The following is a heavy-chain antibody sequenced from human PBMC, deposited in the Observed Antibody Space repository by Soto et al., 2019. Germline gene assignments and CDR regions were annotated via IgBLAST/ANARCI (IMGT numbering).Heavy chain of an antibody. J-gene: IGHJ4*02. V-gene: IGHV4-34*01. CDR1: GGSFSVYY. CDR3: ARDRLRGFVDY. D-gene: IGHD5-12*01. Sequence: SETLSLTCAVNGGSFSVYYWSWIRQPPGRGLEWVGEINHSGSTNYNPSLKSRVTMSVDTSKNQFSLKLSSVTAADTAVYYCARDRLRGFVDYWGQGTLVTVSS. CDR2: INHSGST.